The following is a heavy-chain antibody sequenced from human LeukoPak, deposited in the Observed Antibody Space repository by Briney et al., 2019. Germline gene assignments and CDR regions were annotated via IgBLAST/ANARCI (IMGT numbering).Heavy chain of an antibody. Sequence: PSETLSLTCTVSGGSISSYYWSWIRQPPGKGLEWIGYIYYSGSTNYNPSLKSRVTISVDTSKNQFSPKLSSVTAADTAVYYCARMYDAFDIWGQGTMVTVSS. CDR2: IYYSGST. CDR3: ARMYDAFDI. J-gene: IGHJ3*02. V-gene: IGHV4-59*01. CDR1: GGSISSYY.